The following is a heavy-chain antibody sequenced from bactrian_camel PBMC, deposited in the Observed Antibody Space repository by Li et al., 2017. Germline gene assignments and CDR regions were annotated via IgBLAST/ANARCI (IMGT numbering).Heavy chain of an antibody. Sequence: VQLVESGGGSVQVGGSLRLSCEVSGYRYSTYCMGWFRQVPGNEREPLASIDSDGRTSVADSVKGRFTISKDNFANSMYLQMNDLKLDETAMYYCSIVGGHCLGDYWGVNFGYWGQGTQVTVS. V-gene: IGHV3S67*01. J-gene: IGHJ6*01. CDR3: SIVGGHCLGDYWGVNFGY. CDR1: GYRYSTYC. D-gene: IGHD1*01. CDR2: IDSDGRT.